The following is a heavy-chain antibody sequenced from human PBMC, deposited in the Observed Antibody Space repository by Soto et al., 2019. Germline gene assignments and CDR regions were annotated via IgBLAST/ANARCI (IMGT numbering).Heavy chain of an antibody. Sequence: SETLSLTCAVYGGSFSAYYWSWVRQPPGKGLEWIGEINHSGSTNYNPSLKSRVTISVDTSKNQFSLKLSSVTAADTAVYYCARDPRYFNYVGFGFDPWGQGTLVTVSS. CDR1: GGSFSAYY. V-gene: IGHV4-34*01. CDR2: INHSGST. D-gene: IGHD4-4*01. CDR3: ARDPRYFNYVGFGFDP. J-gene: IGHJ5*02.